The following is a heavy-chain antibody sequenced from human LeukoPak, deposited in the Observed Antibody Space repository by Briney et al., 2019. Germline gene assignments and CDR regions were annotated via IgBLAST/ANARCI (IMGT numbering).Heavy chain of an antibody. D-gene: IGHD2-15*01. CDR1: GYTFTGYY. Sequence: ASVKVSCKASGYTFTGYYMHWVRQAPGQGLEWMGWINPNSGGTNYAQKFQGRVTMTRDTSISTAYMELSRLRSDDTAVYYCAREIRWPRALLPHAFDIWGQGTMVTVSS. CDR2: INPNSGGT. V-gene: IGHV1-2*02. CDR3: AREIRWPRALLPHAFDI. J-gene: IGHJ3*02.